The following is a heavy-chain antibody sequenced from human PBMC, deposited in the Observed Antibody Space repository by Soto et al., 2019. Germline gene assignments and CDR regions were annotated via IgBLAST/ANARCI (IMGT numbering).Heavy chain of an antibody. CDR3: ARGGYSYGPLKTFDY. CDR1: GGSISSGGYS. CDR2: IYHSGST. V-gene: IGHV4-30-2*01. Sequence: QLQLQESGSGLVKPSQTLSLTCAVSGGSISSGGYSWSWIRQPPGKGLEWIGYIYHSGSTYYNPSRKSRVTISVDRSKNQFSLKLSSVTAADTAVYYCARGGYSYGPLKTFDYWGQGTLVTVSS. J-gene: IGHJ4*02. D-gene: IGHD5-18*01.